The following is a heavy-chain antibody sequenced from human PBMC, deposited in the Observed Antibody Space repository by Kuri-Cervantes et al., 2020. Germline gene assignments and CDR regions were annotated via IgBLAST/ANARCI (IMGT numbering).Heavy chain of an antibody. CDR3: ARVRVGATTALVY. CDR1: GYTFTGYY. Sequence: ASVKVSCKASGYTFTGYYMHWVRQAPGQGLEWMGWINPNSGGTNYAQKFQGRVTMTRDTPISTAYMERSRLRSDDTAVYYCARVRVGATTALVYWGQGTLVTVSS. J-gene: IGHJ4*02. CDR2: INPNSGGT. V-gene: IGHV1-2*02. D-gene: IGHD1-26*01.